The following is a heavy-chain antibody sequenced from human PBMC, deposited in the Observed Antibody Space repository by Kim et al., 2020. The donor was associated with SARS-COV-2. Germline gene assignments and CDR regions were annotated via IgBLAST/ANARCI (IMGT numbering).Heavy chain of an antibody. CDR3: AIDGPKAWSPSAGFFNYYLDV. J-gene: IGHJ6*03. CDR2: VSYDGSRE. Sequence: GGSLRLSCEASGLTFTNYAMHWVRQAPGKGLEWVAAVSYDGSREFDADSVKGCFTLSRDNSKNTLYLQMSSRRSEETAVYFCAIDGPKAWSPSAGFFNYYLDVGGKGTAVTVSS. CDR1: GLTFTNYA. D-gene: IGHD3-9*01. V-gene: IGHV3-30*04.